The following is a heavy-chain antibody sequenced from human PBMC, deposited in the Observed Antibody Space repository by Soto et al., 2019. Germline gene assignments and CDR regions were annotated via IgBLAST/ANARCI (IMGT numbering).Heavy chain of an antibody. J-gene: IGHJ4*02. CDR1: GFSFGRYS. CDR3: ARSRSGAVADSFDF. D-gene: IGHD3-10*01. Sequence: PXGSLRLSCAASGFSFGRYSIHWVRQAPGKGLEWVAVISKDGSHKYYLESVKGRFTISRDNSKNILSLHMKSLTNEDTAVYYCARSRSGAVADSFDFWGQGTLVTVSS. CDR2: ISKDGSHK. V-gene: IGHV3-30*04.